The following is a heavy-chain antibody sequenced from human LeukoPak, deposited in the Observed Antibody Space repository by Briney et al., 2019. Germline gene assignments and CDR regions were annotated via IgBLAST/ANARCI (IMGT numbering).Heavy chain of an antibody. CDR3: AREAYYYDSSGQNTLGY. J-gene: IGHJ4*02. CDR1: GGSISSYY. D-gene: IGHD3-22*01. Sequence: SETLSLTCTVSGGSISSYYWSWIRQPAGKGLEWIGRIYTSGSTNYNPSLKSRVTMSVDTSKNQFSLKLSSVTAADTPVYYCAREAYYYDSSGQNTLGYWGQGTLVTVSS. CDR2: IYTSGST. V-gene: IGHV4-4*07.